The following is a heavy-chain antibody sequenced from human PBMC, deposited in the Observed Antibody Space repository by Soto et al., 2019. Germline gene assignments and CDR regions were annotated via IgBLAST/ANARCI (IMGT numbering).Heavy chain of an antibody. V-gene: IGHV4-34*01. D-gene: IGHD6-19*01. CDR1: GGSFSGYY. Sequence: QVQLQQWGAGLLKSSETLSLTCAVYGGSFSGYYWSWIRQFPGKGLEWIGEIYHSGSTNYNPSLKSRVTISVDTSKIQFSLRLISVTAADTAVYYCARGGYSSGYGWFDPWGQGTLVTVSS. J-gene: IGHJ5*02. CDR2: IYHSGST. CDR3: ARGGYSSGYGWFDP.